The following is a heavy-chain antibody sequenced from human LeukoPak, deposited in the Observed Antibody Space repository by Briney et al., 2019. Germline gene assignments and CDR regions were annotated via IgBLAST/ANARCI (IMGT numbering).Heavy chain of an antibody. CDR3: AKGAGYSGYDATTPFDY. CDR1: GFTFSSYS. Sequence: SGGSLRLSCAASGFTFSSYSMNWVRQAPGKGLEWVSGISWNSGSIGYADSVKGRFTISRDNAKNSLYLQMNSLRAEDTALYYCAKGAGYSGYDATTPFDYWGQGTLVTVSS. D-gene: IGHD5-12*01. CDR2: ISWNSGSI. V-gene: IGHV3-9*01. J-gene: IGHJ4*02.